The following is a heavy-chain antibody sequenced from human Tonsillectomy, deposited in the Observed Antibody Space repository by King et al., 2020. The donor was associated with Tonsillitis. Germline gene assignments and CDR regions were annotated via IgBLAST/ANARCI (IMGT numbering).Heavy chain of an antibody. D-gene: IGHD3-10*01. CDR3: ARAPMVRVVITHFDY. V-gene: IGHV3-48*01. J-gene: IGHJ4*02. Sequence: VQLVESGGGLVQPGGSLRLSCAASGVTFSRDSMSWVRQAPGKGLEWVSYIDSRSDRIYYADSVKARFTIPRENARNSLYLQMHSLRAEDTALYYCARAPMVRVVITHFDYWGQGTLVTVSS. CDR2: IDSRSDRI. CDR1: GVTFSRDS.